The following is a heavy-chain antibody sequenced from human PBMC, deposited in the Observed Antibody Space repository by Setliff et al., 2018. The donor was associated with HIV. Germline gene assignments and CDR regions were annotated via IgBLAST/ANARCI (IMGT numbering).Heavy chain of an antibody. CDR1: GYTFTSYD. D-gene: IGHD6-13*01. Sequence: ASVKVSCKASGYTFTSYDINWVRQATGQGLEWMGRMNPNSGNTGYAQKFQGRVTMTRNTSISTAYMELSSLRSEDTAVYYCARGKAAAAVYCYFDLWGRGTLVTVSS. CDR3: ARGKAAAAVYCYFDL. J-gene: IGHJ2*01. V-gene: IGHV1-8*01. CDR2: MNPNSGNT.